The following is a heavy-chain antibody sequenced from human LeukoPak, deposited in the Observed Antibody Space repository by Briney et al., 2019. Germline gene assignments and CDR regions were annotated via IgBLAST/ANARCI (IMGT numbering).Heavy chain of an antibody. Sequence: GGSLRLSCAASGFTFSSYGMHWVRQAPGKGLEWVAFIRYDGSNKYYADSVKGRFTISRDNSKNTLYLQMDSLRAEDTAVYYCANSSFGYSYGIDAFDIWGQGTMVTVSS. D-gene: IGHD5-18*01. J-gene: IGHJ3*02. CDR2: IRYDGSNK. V-gene: IGHV3-30*02. CDR1: GFTFSSYG. CDR3: ANSSFGYSYGIDAFDI.